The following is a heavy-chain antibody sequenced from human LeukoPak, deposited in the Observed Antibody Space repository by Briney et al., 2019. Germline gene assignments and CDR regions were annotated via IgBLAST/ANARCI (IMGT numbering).Heavy chain of an antibody. CDR2: INPNSGGT. CDR3: ASSRLSDAFDI. V-gene: IGHV1-2*06. Sequence: ASVKVSCKASGGTFSSYVISWVRQAPGQGLEWMGRINPNSGGTNYAQKFQGRVTMTRDTSISTAYMELSRLRSDDTAVYYCASSRLSDAFDIWGQGTMVTVSS. D-gene: IGHD6-25*01. CDR1: GGTFSSYV. J-gene: IGHJ3*02.